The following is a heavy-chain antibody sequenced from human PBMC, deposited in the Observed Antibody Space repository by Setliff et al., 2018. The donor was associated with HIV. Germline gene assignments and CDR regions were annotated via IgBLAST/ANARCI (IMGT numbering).Heavy chain of an antibody. J-gene: IGHJ4*02. CDR2: IYHTGST. V-gene: IGHV4-38-2*02. CDR1: GWSISSGFF. CDR3: ARHRRYDSSGYIPYDFDY. Sequence: PSETLSLTCTVSGWSISSGFFWGWIRQPPGKGLEFIGSIYHTGSTNYSPSLSSRVTISVDTSRNQFSLDLTSVTAADTAFDYCARHRRYDSSGYIPYDFDYWGPGTLVTVSS. D-gene: IGHD3-22*01.